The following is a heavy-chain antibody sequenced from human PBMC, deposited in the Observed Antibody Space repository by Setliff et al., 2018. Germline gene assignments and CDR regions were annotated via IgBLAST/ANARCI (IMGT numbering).Heavy chain of an antibody. CDR1: GGSNSTYY. Sequence: ASETLSLTCTVSGGSNSTYYWSWIRRPDGKGLEWIGRVFVSGSTNYNPSLKSRVTMSVDTSRNQFSLKLTSVTAADTAIYSCARDTSRDWAEWFDPWSLGIMVTVSS. J-gene: IGHJ5*02. V-gene: IGHV4-4*07. CDR3: ARDTSRDWAEWFDP. D-gene: IGHD6-19*01. CDR2: VFVSGST.